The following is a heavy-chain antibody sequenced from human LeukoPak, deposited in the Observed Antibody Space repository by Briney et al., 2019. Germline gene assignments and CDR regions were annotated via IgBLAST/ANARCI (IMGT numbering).Heavy chain of an antibody. CDR3: ARQGKTGGPWGY. D-gene: IGHD7-27*01. J-gene: IGHJ4*02. Sequence: PSETLSLNCTVSGGSISSYYWSWIRQPPGKGLEWIGYIYYTGSTNYNPSLKSRVTISVDTSKNQFSLKLGSVTAADTAVYSCARQGKTGGPWGYWGQGTLVTASS. CDR1: GGSISSYY. V-gene: IGHV4-59*08. CDR2: IYYTGST.